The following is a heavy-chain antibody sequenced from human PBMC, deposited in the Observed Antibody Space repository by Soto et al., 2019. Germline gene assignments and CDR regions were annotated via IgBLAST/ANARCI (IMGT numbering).Heavy chain of an antibody. CDR1: GGSVSRGSYY. CDR2: IYDSGST. V-gene: IGHV4-61*01. CDR3: ARERNVDTAMVFDY. Sequence: SETLSLTCTVSGGSVSRGSYYWSWIRQPPGQGLECIGYIYDSGSTNYNPSLKSRVTISVDTSKNQFSLKLSSVTAADTAVYYCARERNVDTAMVFDYWGQGTLVTVS. J-gene: IGHJ4*02. D-gene: IGHD5-18*01.